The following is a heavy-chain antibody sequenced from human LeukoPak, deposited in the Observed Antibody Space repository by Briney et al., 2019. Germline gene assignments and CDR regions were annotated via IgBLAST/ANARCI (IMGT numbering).Heavy chain of an antibody. Sequence: GGSLRLSCAASGFTFSSYGMHWVRQAPGKGLEWVAVISYDGSNKYYADSVKGRFTISRDNSKNTLYLQMNSLRAEDTAVYYCAKYSGSWYDPFDYWGQGTLVTVSS. D-gene: IGHD6-13*01. J-gene: IGHJ4*02. CDR1: GFTFSSYG. CDR2: ISYDGSNK. V-gene: IGHV3-30*18. CDR3: AKYSGSWYDPFDY.